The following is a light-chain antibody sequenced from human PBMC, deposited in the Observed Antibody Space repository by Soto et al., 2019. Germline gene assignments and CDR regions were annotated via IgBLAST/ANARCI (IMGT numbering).Light chain of an antibody. V-gene: IGLV2-14*01. CDR1: SSDVGGYNY. Sequence: QLVLTQPASVSGSPGQSITISCTGTSSDVGGYNYVSWYQQHPGKAPKLMIYDVSNRPSGVSNRFSGSKSGNTASLTISGLQAEDEADYYCSSYTSRSTVLFGGGTKLTVL. CDR2: DVS. CDR3: SSYTSRSTVL. J-gene: IGLJ2*01.